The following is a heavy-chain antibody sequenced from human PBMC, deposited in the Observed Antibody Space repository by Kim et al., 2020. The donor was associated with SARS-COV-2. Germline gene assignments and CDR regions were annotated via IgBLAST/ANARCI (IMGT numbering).Heavy chain of an antibody. J-gene: IGHJ4*02. CDR3: ARDLYYDSSGGGDY. CDR1: GFTFSSYA. V-gene: IGHV3-30-3*01. CDR2: ISYDGSNK. D-gene: IGHD3-22*01. Sequence: GGSLRLSCAASGFTFSSYAMHWVRQAPGKGLEWVAVISYDGSNKYYADSVKGRFTISRDNSKNTLYLQMNSLRAEDTAVYYCARDLYYDSSGGGDYWGQG.